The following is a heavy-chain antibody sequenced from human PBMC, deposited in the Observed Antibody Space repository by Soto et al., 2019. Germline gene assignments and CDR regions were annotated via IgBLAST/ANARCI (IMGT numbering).Heavy chain of an antibody. CDR3: AHTFAEHLGELSLFLYAFDI. J-gene: IGHJ3*02. V-gene: IGHV2-5*02. Sequence: SGPTLVNPTQTLTLTCTFSGFSLSTSGVGVGWIRQPPGKALEWLALIYWDDDKRYSPSLKSRLTITKDTSKNQVVLTMPNMDPVDTATYYCAHTFAEHLGELSLFLYAFDIWGQGTMVTVSS. CDR1: GFSLSTSGVG. D-gene: IGHD3-16*02. CDR2: IYWDDDK.